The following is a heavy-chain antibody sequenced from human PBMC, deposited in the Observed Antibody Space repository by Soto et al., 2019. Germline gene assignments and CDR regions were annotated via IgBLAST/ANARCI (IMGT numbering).Heavy chain of an antibody. J-gene: IGHJ6*04. CDR2: IDSSGTDS. CDR1: GFTLSGRS. V-gene: IGHV3-74*01. CDR3: ARGWFGPDV. Sequence: EVQLVESGGGLVQPGGSLRLSCAASGFTLSGRSMHWVRQAPGKGLVYVSGIDSSGTDSSYADSVKGRFTSSRDNAQNMFFLQMNSLRVEDTAVYYCARGWFGPDVWGKGTTVTVSS. D-gene: IGHD3-10*01.